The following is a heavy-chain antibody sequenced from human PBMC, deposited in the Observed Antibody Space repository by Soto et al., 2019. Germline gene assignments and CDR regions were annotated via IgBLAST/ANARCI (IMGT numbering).Heavy chain of an antibody. J-gene: IGHJ3*02. CDR3: ARDSFITIFGVVKDAFDI. Sequence: GGSLRLSCAASGFPFSSYSMNWVRQAPGKGLEWVSYISSSSSTIYYADSVKGRFTISRDNAKNSLYLQMNSLRAEDTAVYYCARDSFITIFGVVKDAFDIWGQGTMVTVSS. V-gene: IGHV3-48*01. D-gene: IGHD3-3*01. CDR1: GFPFSSYS. CDR2: ISSSSSTI.